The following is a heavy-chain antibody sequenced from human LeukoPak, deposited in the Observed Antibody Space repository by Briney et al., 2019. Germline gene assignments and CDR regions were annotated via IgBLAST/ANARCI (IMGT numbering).Heavy chain of an antibody. CDR1: GASISTYY. D-gene: IGHD1-26*01. CDR2: LYTSGST. J-gene: IGHJ5*02. CDR3: GRELDSRSARWRLDP. V-gene: IGHV4-4*07. Sequence: SETLSLTCSVSGASISTYYWSRIRQPAGKGLEWIARLYTSGSTIYNPSLKSRVTMSVDTSKGQFSLKLRSVTAAVTAVYYCGRELDSRSARWRLDPWGQGTLVTVSP.